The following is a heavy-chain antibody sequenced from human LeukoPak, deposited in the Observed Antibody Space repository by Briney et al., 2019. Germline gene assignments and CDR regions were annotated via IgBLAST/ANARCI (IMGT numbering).Heavy chain of an antibody. J-gene: IGHJ6*03. CDR2: IYYSGST. CDR3: ARGFPPYYYYYMDV. V-gene: IGHV4-39*07. CDR1: GGSISSSSYY. Sequence: SETLSLTCTVSGGSISSSSYYWGWIRQPPGKGLEWIGSIYYSGSTNYNPSLKSRVTISVDTSKDQFSLKLSSVTAADTAVYYCARGFPPYYYYYMDVWGKGTTVTISS.